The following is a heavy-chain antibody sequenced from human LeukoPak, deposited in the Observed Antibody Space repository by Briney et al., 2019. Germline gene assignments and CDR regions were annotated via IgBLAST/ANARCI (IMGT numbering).Heavy chain of an antibody. CDR2: IIPIFGTA. CDR1: GGTFSSYA. Sequence: SVKVSCKASGGTFSSYAISWVRQAPGQGLEWMGGIIPIFGTANYAQKFQGRVTITADKSTSTAYMELSSLRSEDTAVYYCARVRYAAGAPFDYWGQGTLVTVSS. V-gene: IGHV1-69*06. CDR3: ARVRYAAGAPFDY. D-gene: IGHD6-13*01. J-gene: IGHJ4*02.